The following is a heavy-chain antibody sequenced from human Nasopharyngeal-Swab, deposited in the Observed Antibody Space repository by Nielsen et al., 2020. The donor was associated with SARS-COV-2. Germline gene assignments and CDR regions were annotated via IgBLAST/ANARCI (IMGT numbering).Heavy chain of an antibody. J-gene: IGHJ4*02. D-gene: IGHD1-7*01. V-gene: IGHV3-33*01. CDR1: GFTFSSYG. Sequence: GESLKISCAASGFTFSSYGMHWVRQDPGKGLEWVAVIWYDGSNKYYADSVKGRFTISRDNSKNTLYLQMNSLRAEDTAVYYCARLLELPDYWGQGTLVTVSS. CDR2: IWYDGSNK. CDR3: ARLLELPDY.